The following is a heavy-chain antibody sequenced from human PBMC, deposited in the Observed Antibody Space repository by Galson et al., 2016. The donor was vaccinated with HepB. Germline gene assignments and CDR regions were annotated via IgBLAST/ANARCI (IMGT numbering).Heavy chain of an antibody. CDR3: ATGTIGLL. D-gene: IGHD3-9*01. CDR2: INADGSEK. J-gene: IGHJ6*04. V-gene: IGHV3-7*03. CDR1: GFTLRNYC. Sequence: SLRLSCAASGFTLRNYCMSWVRQAPGKGLEWVANINADGSEKYYVDSVRGRFTISRDNAENSVSLQMNSLKSEDTAVYYCATGTIGLLWGKGTTGTVSS.